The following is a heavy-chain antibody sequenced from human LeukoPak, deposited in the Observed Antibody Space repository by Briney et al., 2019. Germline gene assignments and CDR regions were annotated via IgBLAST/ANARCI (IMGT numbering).Heavy chain of an antibody. CDR3: ARGGTVNYYYMDV. Sequence: PSETLSLTCTVSGGSISSYYWSWIRQPAGKGLEWIGRIYTTGSTNYNPSLTSRVTMSVDTSKNQFSLKLSSVTAADMAVYYCARGGTVNYYYMDVWGKGTTVTVSS. J-gene: IGHJ6*03. V-gene: IGHV4-4*07. D-gene: IGHD4-11*01. CDR1: GGSISSYY. CDR2: IYTTGST.